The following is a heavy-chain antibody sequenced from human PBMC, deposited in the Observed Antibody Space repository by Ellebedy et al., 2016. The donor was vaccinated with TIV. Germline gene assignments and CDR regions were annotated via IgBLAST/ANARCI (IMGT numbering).Heavy chain of an antibody. D-gene: IGHD4-23*01. CDR3: ARTPVRLGSPGKAFDY. V-gene: IGHV3-48*04. J-gene: IGHJ4*02. CDR1: GFTFSKYG. CDR2: ISGSSNTK. Sequence: GESLKISCVASGFTFSKYGMNWVRQAPGKGLEWVSYISGSSNTKDYADSVKGRFTVSRDNAKNSLYLQMNSLTVDDTAEYYCARTPVRLGSPGKAFDYWGQGTLVTVSS.